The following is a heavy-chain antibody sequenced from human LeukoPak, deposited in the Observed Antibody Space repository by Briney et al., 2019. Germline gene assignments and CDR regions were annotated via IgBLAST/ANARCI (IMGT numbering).Heavy chain of an antibody. J-gene: IGHJ3*02. D-gene: IGHD4-23*01. Sequence: SVKVSCKASGGTFSSYAISWVRPAPGQGLEWMGRIIPILGIANYAQKFQGRVTITADKSTSTAYMELSSLRSEDTAVYYCARGTRSTVGTHAFDIWGQGTMVTVSS. CDR3: ARGTRSTVGTHAFDI. CDR1: GGTFSSYA. CDR2: IIPILGIA. V-gene: IGHV1-69*04.